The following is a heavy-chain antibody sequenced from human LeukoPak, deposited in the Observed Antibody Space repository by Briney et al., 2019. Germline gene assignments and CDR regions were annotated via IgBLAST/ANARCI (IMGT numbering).Heavy chain of an antibody. V-gene: IGHV3-21*01. Sequence: GGSLRLSCAASGFTFSSYSMNWVRQAPGKGLEWVSSISSSSSYIYYADSVKGRFTISRDNAKNSLYLQMNSLRTEDTAVYYRARVGPSDIVVVVALDYWGQGTLVTVSS. CDR2: ISSSSSYI. CDR1: GFTFSSYS. D-gene: IGHD2-15*01. CDR3: ARVGPSDIVVVVALDY. J-gene: IGHJ4*02.